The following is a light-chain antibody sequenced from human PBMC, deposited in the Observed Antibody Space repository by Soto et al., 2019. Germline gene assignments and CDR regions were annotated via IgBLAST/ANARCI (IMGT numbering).Light chain of an antibody. CDR1: SSKW. V-gene: IGKV1-5*01. J-gene: IGKJ2*01. CDR3: QHTTDFT. CDR2: DVS. Sequence: DIQMTQSPSTLAASVGDTVTMTCRSSSKWLAWYQKKPGKPPILLIYDVSNSERWVPPRFSGSTSGSESTLTITGPQPDDLRTYYCQHTTDFTFGQGTKVEIK.